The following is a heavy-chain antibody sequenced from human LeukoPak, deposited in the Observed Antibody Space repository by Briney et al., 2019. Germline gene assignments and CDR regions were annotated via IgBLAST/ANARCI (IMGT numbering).Heavy chain of an antibody. CDR3: ARVSDYYDSRGYFDY. V-gene: IGHV4-59*12. J-gene: IGHJ4*02. CDR1: GGSISSYY. CDR2: IYYSGST. D-gene: IGHD3-22*01. Sequence: SETLSLTCTVSGGSISSYYWSWIRQPPGKGLEWIGYIYYSGSTNYNPSLKSRVTMSVDTSKNQFSLKLSSVTAADTAVYYCARVSDYYDSRGYFDYWGQGTLVTVSS.